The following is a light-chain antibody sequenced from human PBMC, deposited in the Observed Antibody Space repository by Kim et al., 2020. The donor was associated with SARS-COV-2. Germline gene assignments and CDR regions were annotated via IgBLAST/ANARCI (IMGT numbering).Light chain of an antibody. CDR2: GAS. CDR1: QTVTSNY. CDR3: QQYGSSPAT. Sequence: SPGERATPPARASQTVTSNYLAWYQQKPGQAPRLLIYGASSRATGIPARFSGSGSGTDFTLTISRLEPEDFAVYYCQQYGSSPATFGQGTKVDIK. V-gene: IGKV3-20*01. J-gene: IGKJ1*01.